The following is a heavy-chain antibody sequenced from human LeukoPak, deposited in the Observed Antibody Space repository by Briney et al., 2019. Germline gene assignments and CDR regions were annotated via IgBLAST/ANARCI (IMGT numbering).Heavy chain of an antibody. CDR3: ARGYYYDSSGYYPLGY. J-gene: IGHJ4*02. Sequence: SGGSLRLSCAASGNYWMHWVRQAPGKGLVWVSHINSDGRWTSYADSVKGRFTISRDNSKNTLYLQMNSLRAEDTAVYYCARGYYYDSSGYYPLGYWGQGTLVTVSS. V-gene: IGHV3-74*01. CDR1: GNYW. CDR2: INSDGRWT. D-gene: IGHD3-22*01.